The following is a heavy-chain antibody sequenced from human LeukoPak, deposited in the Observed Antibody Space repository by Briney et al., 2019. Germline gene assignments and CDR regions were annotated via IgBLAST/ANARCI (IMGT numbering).Heavy chain of an antibody. Sequence: GGSLRLSCAASGFTVSSNYMSWVRQAPGKGLEWVALIRYDGTNKYYGDSVEGRFTISRDNSKNTLYLQMNSLRAEDTAVYYCAKARRDYDFWSGYYWGQGTLVTVSS. CDR2: IRYDGTNK. D-gene: IGHD3-3*01. J-gene: IGHJ4*02. CDR1: GFTVSSNY. V-gene: IGHV3-30*02. CDR3: AKARRDYDFWSGYY.